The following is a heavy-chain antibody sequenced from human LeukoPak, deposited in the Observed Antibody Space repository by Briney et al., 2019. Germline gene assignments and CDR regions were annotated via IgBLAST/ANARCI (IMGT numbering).Heavy chain of an antibody. Sequence: LVKVSCKASGGTFSSYAISWVRQAPGQGLEWMGGIIPISGTANYAQKFQGRVTFTTDESTSTAYMELTSLRSEDTAVYYCARGGTFYRRTLLNYFDYWGQGSLVTVSS. CDR2: IIPISGTA. CDR3: ARGGTFYRRTLLNYFDY. V-gene: IGHV1-69*05. CDR1: GGTFSSYA. J-gene: IGHJ4*02. D-gene: IGHD1-14*01.